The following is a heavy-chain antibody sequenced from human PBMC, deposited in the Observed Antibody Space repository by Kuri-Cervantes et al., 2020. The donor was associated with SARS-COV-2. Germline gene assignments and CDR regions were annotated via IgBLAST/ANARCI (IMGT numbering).Heavy chain of an antibody. J-gene: IGHJ4*02. V-gene: IGHV2-5*05. D-gene: IGHD3-10*01. CDR1: GFSLSTSGVG. CDR3: ARIRPIGTTVRGALYYFDY. CDR2: IYWDDDK. Sequence: SGPTLVKPTQTLTLTCTFSGFSLSTSGVGVGWIRQPPGKALEWLALIYWDDDKRYGPSLKTRLTISTDTFKNQVVLTMTNMDPVDTATYYCARIRPIGTTVRGALYYFDYWGQGTLVTVSS.